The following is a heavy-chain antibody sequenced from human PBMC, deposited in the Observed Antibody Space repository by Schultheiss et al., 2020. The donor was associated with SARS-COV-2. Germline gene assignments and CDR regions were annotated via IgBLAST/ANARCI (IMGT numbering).Heavy chain of an antibody. J-gene: IGHJ4*02. V-gene: IGHV3-33*08. CDR3: ARGQQLAYFDY. D-gene: IGHD6-13*01. Sequence: GESLKISCAASGFTFSSYEMNWVRQAPGKGLEWVAVIWYDGSNKYYADSVKGRFTISRDNSKNTLYLQMNSLRAEDTAVYYCARGQQLAYFDYWGQGTLVTVSS. CDR1: GFTFSSYE. CDR2: IWYDGSNK.